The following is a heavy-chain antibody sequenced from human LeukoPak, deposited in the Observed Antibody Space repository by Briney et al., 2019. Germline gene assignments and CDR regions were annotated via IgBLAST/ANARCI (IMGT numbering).Heavy chain of an antibody. Sequence: PSETLSLTCSVSGASLSTTADLWNWRRQPGGGGREWIDRIYASGNTHYNPSLNSRVTMSLDTSNTQFSLTINSVTAAASAVYFCASYREAYDLYPHGLDVWGRGTVVTVSS. CDR2: IYASGNT. J-gene: IGHJ3*01. D-gene: IGHD5-24*01. CDR3: ASYREAYDLYPHGLDV. CDR1: GASLSTTADL. V-gene: IGHV4-61*02.